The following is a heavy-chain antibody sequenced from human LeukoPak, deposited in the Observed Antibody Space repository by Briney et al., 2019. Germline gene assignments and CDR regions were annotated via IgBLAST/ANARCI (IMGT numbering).Heavy chain of an antibody. D-gene: IGHD4-11*01. CDR1: GYTFTGYY. CDR3: ARVYSNYYYYYMDV. CDR2: INPNSGGT. Sequence: ASVKVSCKASGYTFTGYYMHWVRQAPGQGLEWMGWINPNSGGTNYAQKFQGRVTMTRDTSISTAYMELSRLRSDDTAVYYCARVYSNYYYYYMDVWGKGTTVTVSS. J-gene: IGHJ6*03. V-gene: IGHV1-2*02.